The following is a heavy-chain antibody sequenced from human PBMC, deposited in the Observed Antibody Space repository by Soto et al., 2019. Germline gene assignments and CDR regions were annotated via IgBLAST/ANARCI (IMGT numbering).Heavy chain of an antibody. CDR2: ISGSGGST. V-gene: IGHV3-23*01. CDR3: AKDLAYDFWSGYYQPIDY. J-gene: IGHJ4*02. D-gene: IGHD3-3*01. CDR1: GFTFSSYA. Sequence: GGSLRLSCAASGFTFSSYAMSWVRQAPGKGLEWVSAISGSGGSTYYADSVKGRFTISRDNSKNTLYLQMNSLRAEDTAVYYSAKDLAYDFWSGYYQPIDYWGQGTLVTVSS.